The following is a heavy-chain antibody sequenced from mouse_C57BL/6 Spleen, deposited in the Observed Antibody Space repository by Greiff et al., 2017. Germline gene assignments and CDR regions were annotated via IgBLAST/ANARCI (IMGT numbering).Heavy chain of an antibody. CDR2: ISYDGSN. D-gene: IGHD1-1*01. V-gene: IGHV3-6*01. CDR3: ARDGILRGPAWFAY. J-gene: IGHJ3*01. Sequence: EVKLMESGPGLVKPSQSLSLTCSVTGYSITSGYYWNWIRQFPGNKLEWMGYISYDGSNNYNPSLKNRISIPRDTSKNQFFLKLNAVTTEDTATYYCARDGILRGPAWFAYWGQGTLVTVSA. CDR1: GYSITSGYY.